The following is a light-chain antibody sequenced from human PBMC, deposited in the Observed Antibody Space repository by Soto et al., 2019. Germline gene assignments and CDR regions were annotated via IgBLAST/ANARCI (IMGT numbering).Light chain of an antibody. CDR1: QSVTIN. V-gene: IGKV3-15*01. CDR2: GAS. J-gene: IGKJ1*01. Sequence: EIVMTQSPATLSVSPGGRATLSCSASQSVTINVAWYQQKPGQAPRLLIYGASTRATGVPARFSGSGSGTEFTLTISSLQSEDIAVYYCQQYNNWPRTFGQGTKVDIK. CDR3: QQYNNWPRT.